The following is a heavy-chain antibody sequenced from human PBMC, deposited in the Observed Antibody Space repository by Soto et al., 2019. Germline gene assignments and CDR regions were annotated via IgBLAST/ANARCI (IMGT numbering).Heavy chain of an antibody. CDR2: ISSAGDSS. Sequence: LRLSCAASGFTFSSDEMNWVRQAPGKTLEWVSYISSAGDSSYYADSVKSRFTISRDNAKNSLYLQMNSLRVEDTAVYYCARVYCSTTTCHVQAFDSWGQGTLVTV. CDR1: GFTFSSDE. D-gene: IGHD2-2*01. CDR3: ARVYCSTTTCHVQAFDS. J-gene: IGHJ4*02. V-gene: IGHV3-48*03.